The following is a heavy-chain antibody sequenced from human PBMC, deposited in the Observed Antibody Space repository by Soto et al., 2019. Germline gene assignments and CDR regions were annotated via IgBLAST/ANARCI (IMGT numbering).Heavy chain of an antibody. CDR3: ARGKYYDSSGPYDAFDI. D-gene: IGHD3-22*01. J-gene: IGHJ3*02. CDR1: GFTFSSYS. CDR2: ISSSSSTI. V-gene: IGHV3-48*02. Sequence: PGGALRLSCAASGFTFSSYSMNWVRQAPGKGLEWVSYISSSSSTIYYADSVKGRFTISRDNAKNSLYLQMNSLRDEDTAVYYCARGKYYDSSGPYDAFDIWGQGRMVAVSS.